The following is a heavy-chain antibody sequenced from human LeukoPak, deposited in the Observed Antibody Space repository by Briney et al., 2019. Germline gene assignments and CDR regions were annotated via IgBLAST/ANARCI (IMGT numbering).Heavy chain of an antibody. CDR3: ARVGGNSRRDAFDI. Sequence: KPGGSLRLSCAASGFTFSSYSMNWVRQAPGEGLEWVSSISSSSSYIYYADSVKGRFTISRDNAKNSLYLQMNSLRAEDTAVYYCARVGGNSRRDAFDIWGQGTMVTVSS. CDR2: ISSSSSYI. J-gene: IGHJ3*02. D-gene: IGHD4-23*01. V-gene: IGHV3-21*01. CDR1: GFTFSSYS.